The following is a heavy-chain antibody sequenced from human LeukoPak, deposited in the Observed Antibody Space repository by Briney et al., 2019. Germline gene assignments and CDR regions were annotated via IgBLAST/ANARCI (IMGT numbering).Heavy chain of an antibody. V-gene: IGHV1-18*01. Sequence: GASVKVSCKASGYTFTSYGISWVRQAPGHGLEWMGWISVYNGNTNYAQKLQGRVTMTTDTSTSTAYMELRSLRSDDTAVYYCASPYCSGGTCYAHDAFDIWGQGTMVTVSS. CDR3: ASPYCSGGTCYAHDAFDI. D-gene: IGHD2-15*01. CDR1: GYTFTSYG. J-gene: IGHJ3*02. CDR2: ISVYNGNT.